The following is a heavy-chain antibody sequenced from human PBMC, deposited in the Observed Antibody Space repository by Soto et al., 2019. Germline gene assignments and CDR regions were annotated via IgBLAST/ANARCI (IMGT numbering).Heavy chain of an antibody. D-gene: IGHD6-19*01. CDR1: GFTFSSYV. V-gene: IGHV3-23*01. CDR2: ISGSGGST. J-gene: IGHJ4*02. Sequence: EVQLLESGGGLVQPGGSLRLSCAASGFTFSSYVMSWVRQAPGKGLEWVSVISGSGGSTNYADSVKGRFTISRDNSKNTLYLQMNSLRAEDTAVYYCAKAARGWYSETDYWGQGTLVTVSS. CDR3: AKAARGWYSETDY.